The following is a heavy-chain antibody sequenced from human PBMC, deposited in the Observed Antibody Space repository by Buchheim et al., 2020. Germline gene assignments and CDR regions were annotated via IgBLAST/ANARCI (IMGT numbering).Heavy chain of an antibody. CDR3: ARIGGRHSPIGF. CDR2: IYYSGST. Sequence: QLQLQESGPGLVKPSETLSLTCTVSGDSISSSSYYWGWIRQPPGKGLEWIGTIYYSGSTSYNPSLKSRVTISVDTSKDQFSLKLSSVTAADTAVYYCARIGGRHSPIGFWGQGTL. J-gene: IGHJ4*02. V-gene: IGHV4-39*01. CDR1: GDSISSSSYY. D-gene: IGHD2-15*01.